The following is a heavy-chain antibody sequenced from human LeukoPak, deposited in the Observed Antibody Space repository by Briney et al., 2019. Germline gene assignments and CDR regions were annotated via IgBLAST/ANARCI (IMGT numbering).Heavy chain of an antibody. V-gene: IGHV3-48*01. CDR1: GFSFTSYS. CDR3: ARGTGTAAFFFDY. Sequence: GGSLRLSCAASGFSFTSYSMNWVRQAPGKGLEWVSYINSGSSSMYYVDSVKGRLTISRDTAKKSLYLQMNSLTADDTAVYYCARGTGTAAFFFDYWGQGTLVTVSS. D-gene: IGHD6-13*01. J-gene: IGHJ4*02. CDR2: INSGSSSM.